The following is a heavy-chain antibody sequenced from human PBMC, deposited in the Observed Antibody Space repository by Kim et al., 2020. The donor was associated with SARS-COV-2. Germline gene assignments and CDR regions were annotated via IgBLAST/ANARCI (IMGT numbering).Heavy chain of an antibody. CDR2: IYYSGST. CDR1: GGSISSGGYY. J-gene: IGHJ4*02. Sequence: SETLSLTCTVSGGSISSGGYYWSWIRQHPGKGLEWIGYIYYSGSTYYNPSLKSRVTISVDTSKNQFSLKLSSVTAADTAVYYCARAPPGGYYDSSGTYFDYWGQGTLVTVSS. D-gene: IGHD3-22*01. V-gene: IGHV4-31*03. CDR3: ARAPPGGYYDSSGTYFDY.